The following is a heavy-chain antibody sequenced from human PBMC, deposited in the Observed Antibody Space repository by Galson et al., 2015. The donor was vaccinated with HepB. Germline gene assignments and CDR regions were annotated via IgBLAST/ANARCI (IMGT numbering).Heavy chain of an antibody. V-gene: IGHV4-59*01. Sequence: LSLTCTVSDGSISHYYWTWIRQPPGKGLEWVGHMYYSGSANYNPSLKSRVTVSVDTSKNQFSLNLRSVTAADTAVYYCAARSYNYYGIDVWGQGTTVTVSS. CDR1: DGSISHYY. CDR2: MYYSGSA. CDR3: AARSYNYYGIDV. J-gene: IGHJ6*02.